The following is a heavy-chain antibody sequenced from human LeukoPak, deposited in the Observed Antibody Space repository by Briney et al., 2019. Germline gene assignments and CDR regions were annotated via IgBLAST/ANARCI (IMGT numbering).Heavy chain of an antibody. CDR3: ARDLEESDMITFGGVIVYYFDY. CDR2: ISSSSSYI. J-gene: IGHJ4*02. D-gene: IGHD3-16*02. Sequence: GGSLRLSCAASGFTFSSYSMNWVRQAPGKGLEWVSSISSSSSYIYYADSVKGRFTISRDNAKNSLYLQMNSLRAEDTAVYYCARDLEESDMITFGGVIVYYFDYWGRGTLVGVSS. CDR1: GFTFSSYS. V-gene: IGHV3-21*01.